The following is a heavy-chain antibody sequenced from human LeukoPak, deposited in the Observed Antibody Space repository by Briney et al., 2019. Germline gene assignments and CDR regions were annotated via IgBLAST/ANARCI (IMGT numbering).Heavy chain of an antibody. CDR3: AKAPHLRGYPRNYFDY. CDR1: GFTFSSYA. Sequence: GGSLRLSCAASGFTFSSYAMSWVRQAPGKGLEWVSAISGSGGSTYYADSVKGQFTISRDNSKNTLYLQMNSLRAEDTAVYYCAKAPHLRGYPRNYFDYWGQGTLVTVSS. D-gene: IGHD3-10*01. J-gene: IGHJ4*02. V-gene: IGHV3-23*01. CDR2: ISGSGGST.